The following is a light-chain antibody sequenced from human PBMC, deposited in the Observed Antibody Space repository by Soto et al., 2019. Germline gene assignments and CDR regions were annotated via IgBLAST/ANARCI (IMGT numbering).Light chain of an antibody. J-gene: IGLJ2*01. CDR1: SSNIGGNS. V-gene: IGLV1-51*01. Sequence: QSVMTQPPSVSAAPGQKVTISCSGSSSNIGGNSVSWYQQLPGTAPKLLIYDDNKRPSGIPDRFSGSKSGTSATLGITGFQTGDEADYYCSSFAGSPVVFGGGTKLTVL. CDR2: DDN. CDR3: SSFAGSPVV.